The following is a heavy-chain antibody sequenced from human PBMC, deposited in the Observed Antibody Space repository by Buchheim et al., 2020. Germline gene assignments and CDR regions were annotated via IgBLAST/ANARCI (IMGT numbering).Heavy chain of an antibody. J-gene: IGHJ4*02. D-gene: IGHD6-6*01. Sequence: QVQLQESGPGLVKPSQTLSLTCTVSGGSISSGSYYWSWIRQPAGKGLEWIGRIYTSGCTNYNPSLKSRVTISVDTSKKHFSLKLSSVTAADTAVYYCASTINSSSRKYYFDYWGQGTL. V-gene: IGHV4-61*02. CDR2: IYTSGCT. CDR3: ASTINSSSRKYYFDY. CDR1: GGSISSGSYY.